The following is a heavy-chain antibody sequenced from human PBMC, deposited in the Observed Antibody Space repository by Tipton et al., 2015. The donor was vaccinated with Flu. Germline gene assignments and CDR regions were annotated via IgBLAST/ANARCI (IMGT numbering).Heavy chain of an antibody. J-gene: IGHJ5*02. CDR3: ARRGEESRLQGDYNWLDP. CDR1: GGSIGSHS. Sequence: TLSLTCTVSGGSIGSHSWNWIRQPAGKGLEWIGRIYTNGNTIYNPSLQSRVTVSVDTSKNQFSLKLNSVTVADTAVYYCARRGEESRLQGDYNWLDPWGQGTLVTVSS. CDR2: IYTNGNT. V-gene: IGHV4-4*07. D-gene: IGHD3-16*01.